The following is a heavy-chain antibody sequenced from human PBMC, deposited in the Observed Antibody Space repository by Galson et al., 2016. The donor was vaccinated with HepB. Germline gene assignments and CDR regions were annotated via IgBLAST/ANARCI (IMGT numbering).Heavy chain of an antibody. CDR3: ARDGYSDSSVYYFDY. CDR2: IFYSGST. J-gene: IGHJ4*02. CDR1: GGSISSGDYY. D-gene: IGHD3-22*01. Sequence: TLSLTCTVSGGSISSGDYYWSWLRQLPGKGLEWIGYIFYSGSTYYNPSLKSRVTISVDTSKNQFSLKLTSVTAADTAVYYCARDGYSDSSVYYFDYWGRGTLVTVSS. V-gene: IGHV4-31*03.